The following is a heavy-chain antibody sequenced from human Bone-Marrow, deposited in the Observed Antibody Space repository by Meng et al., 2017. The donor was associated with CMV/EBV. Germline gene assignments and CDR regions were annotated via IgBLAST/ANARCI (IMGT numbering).Heavy chain of an antibody. V-gene: IGHV3-23*01. D-gene: IGHD6-6*01. CDR1: GFTFSSYA. CDR3: AKDREAARPYYYYYGMDV. CDR2: ISGSGGST. Sequence: GESLKISCAASGFTFSSYAMSWVRQAPGKGLEWVSAISGSGGSTYYADSVKGRFTISRDNSKNTLYLQMNSLRAEDTAVYYCAKDREAARPYYYYYGMDVWGQGTTVTVSS. J-gene: IGHJ6*02.